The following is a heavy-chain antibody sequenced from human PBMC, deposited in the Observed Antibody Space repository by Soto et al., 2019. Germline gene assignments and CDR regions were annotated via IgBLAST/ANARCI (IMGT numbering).Heavy chain of an antibody. CDR3: AIRASYYDSSGYFDY. D-gene: IGHD3-22*01. Sequence: GGSLRLSCAASGFTFSNAWMNWVRQAPGKGLEWVGRINSDGSSTSYADSVKGRFTISRDNAKNTLYLQMNSLRAEDTAVYYCAIRASYYDSSGYFDYWGQGTLVTAPQ. CDR2: INSDGSST. V-gene: IGHV3-74*01. CDR1: GFTFSNAW. J-gene: IGHJ4*02.